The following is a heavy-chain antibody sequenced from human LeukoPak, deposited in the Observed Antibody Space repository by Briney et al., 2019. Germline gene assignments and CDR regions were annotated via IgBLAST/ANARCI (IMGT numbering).Heavy chain of an antibody. CDR2: IYYSGST. V-gene: IGHV4-30-4*08. Sequence: SQTLSLTCTVSGGSISSGDYYWSWIRQPPGKGLEWIGYIYYSGSTYYNPSLKSRVTISVDTSKNQFSLKLSSVTAADTAVYYCARVRGDGYNYVFDYWGQGTLVTVSS. CDR1: GGSISSGDYY. CDR3: ARVRGDGYNYVFDY. J-gene: IGHJ4*02. D-gene: IGHD5-24*01.